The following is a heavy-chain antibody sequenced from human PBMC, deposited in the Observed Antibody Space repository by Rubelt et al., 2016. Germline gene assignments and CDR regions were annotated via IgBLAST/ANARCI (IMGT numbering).Heavy chain of an antibody. D-gene: IGHD6-6*01. Sequence: QVQLVQSGAEVKKPGASVKVSCKASGYTFTSYGISWVRQAPGQGLEWMGWISAYNGNTNYAQKLQGRVHMTTDTSPCTGYMELRGRRSDDTAVYYWAGGGMAARLFDYWGQGTLVTVSS. CDR2: ISAYNGNT. CDR1: GYTFTSYG. V-gene: IGHV1-18*01. J-gene: IGHJ4*02. CDR3: AGGGMAARLFDY.